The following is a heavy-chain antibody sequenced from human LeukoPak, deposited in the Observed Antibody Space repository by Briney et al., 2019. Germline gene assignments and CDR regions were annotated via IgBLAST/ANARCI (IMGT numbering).Heavy chain of an antibody. CDR3: ARVYYDFWSGYEYDTFDI. V-gene: IGHV1-18*01. Sequence: GASVKVSCKASGYTFTSYGISGVRQTPGQGLEWMGWISAYNGNTNYAQKLQGRVTMTTDTSTSTAYMELRSLRSDDTAVYYCARVYYDFWSGYEYDTFDIWGQGTMVTVSS. J-gene: IGHJ3*02. CDR1: GYTFTSYG. D-gene: IGHD3-3*01. CDR2: ISAYNGNT.